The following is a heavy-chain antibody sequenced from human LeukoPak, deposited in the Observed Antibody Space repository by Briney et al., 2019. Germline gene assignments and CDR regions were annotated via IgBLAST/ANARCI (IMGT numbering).Heavy chain of an antibody. D-gene: IGHD5-18*01. CDR3: ARGGGYSYGSFDY. V-gene: IGHV3-74*01. CDR2: INRDGSST. CDR1: GFTFSSYW. Sequence: GGSLRLSCSASGFTFSSYWMSWVRQAPGKGLVWFSRINRDGSSTSYADSVKGRFTISRDNAKNTLYLQMNSLRAEDTAVYYCARGGGYSYGSFDYWGQGTLVTVSS. J-gene: IGHJ4*02.